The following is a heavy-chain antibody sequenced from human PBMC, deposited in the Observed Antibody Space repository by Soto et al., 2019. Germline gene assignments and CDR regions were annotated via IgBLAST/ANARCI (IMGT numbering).Heavy chain of an antibody. CDR1: AFSFSSYT. Sequence: LRLSCAASAFSFSSYTMNWVRQAPGKGLEWVSSITSSSSYIFYADSVKGRFSISRDNARNSLSLQMNRLRAEDTAVYYCARETIAATGTASYGMDVWGQGTTVTVSS. CDR3: ARETIAATGTASYGMDV. CDR2: ITSSSSYI. J-gene: IGHJ6*02. V-gene: IGHV3-21*01. D-gene: IGHD6-25*01.